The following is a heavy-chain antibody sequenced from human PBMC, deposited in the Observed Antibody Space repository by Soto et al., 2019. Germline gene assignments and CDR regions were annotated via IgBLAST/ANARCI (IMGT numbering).Heavy chain of an antibody. CDR1: GFTFSSYG. J-gene: IGHJ2*01. CDR3: LRQQVGWYFDL. V-gene: IGHV3-30*03. D-gene: IGHD1-26*01. CDR2: ISHDASNR. Sequence: QGQLVESGGGVVRPGRSLRLSCEASGFTFSSYGMHWVRQAPGTGLEYVAIISHDASNRYYADFVKGRFTISRDNSKNTLYLEMNSLRADDTALYYCLRQQVGWYFDLWGRCTLVTVSS.